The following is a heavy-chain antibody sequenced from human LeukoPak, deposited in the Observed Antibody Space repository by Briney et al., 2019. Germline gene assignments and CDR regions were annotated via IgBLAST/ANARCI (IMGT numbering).Heavy chain of an antibody. Sequence: PGGSLRLSCAASGFTFSRFWMNWVRQVPGKGLEWVSYISTSGTYTNYADSVKGRFTISRDNAKNSLYLQMNSLRAEDTAVYYCARGHYGLDVWGQGTTVTVSS. CDR3: ARGHYGLDV. CDR2: ISTSGTYT. J-gene: IGHJ6*02. V-gene: IGHV3-21*05. CDR1: GFTFSRFW.